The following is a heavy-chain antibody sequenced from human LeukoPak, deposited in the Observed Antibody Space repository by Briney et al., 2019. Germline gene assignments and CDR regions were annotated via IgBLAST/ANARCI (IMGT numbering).Heavy chain of an antibody. CDR1: GFTFSSYA. J-gene: IGHJ6*02. V-gene: IGHV3-23*01. D-gene: IGHD4-17*01. CDR3: ARTLREYYYYYGMDV. CDR2: ISGSGGRT. Sequence: PGGSLRLSCAASGFTFSSYAMSWVRQAPGKGLEWVSAISGSGGRTYYADSVKGRFTISRDNSKNTLYLQMNSLRAEDTAVYYCARTLREYYYYYGMDVWGQGTTVTVSS.